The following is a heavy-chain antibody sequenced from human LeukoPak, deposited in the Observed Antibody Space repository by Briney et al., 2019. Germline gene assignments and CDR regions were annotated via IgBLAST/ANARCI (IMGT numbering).Heavy chain of an antibody. CDR2: ISTSNGNT. CDR3: ARDCDRSGYYCY. J-gene: IGHJ4*02. Sequence: ASVKVSCTASGYIFIDYGISWVRQAPGQGLEWMGWISTSNGNTNYAQKLQGRVAMTTDTSTSTAYMELRSLRSDETAVYYCARDCDRSGYYCYWGQGTLVTVSS. V-gene: IGHV1-18*01. CDR1: GYIFIDYG. D-gene: IGHD3-22*01.